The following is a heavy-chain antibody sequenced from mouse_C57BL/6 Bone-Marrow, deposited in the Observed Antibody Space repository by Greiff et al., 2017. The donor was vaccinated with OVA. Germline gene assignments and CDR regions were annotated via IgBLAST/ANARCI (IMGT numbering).Heavy chain of an antibody. V-gene: IGHV1-26*01. CDR3: ARWGYYDGYYGDY. CDR1: GYTFTDYY. Sequence: EVQLQQSGPELVKPGASVKISCKASGYTFTDYYMNWVKQSHGKSLEWIGDINPNNGGTSYNQKFKGKATLTVDKSSSTAYMELRSLTSEDSAVYYCARWGYYDGYYGDYWGQGTTLTVSS. J-gene: IGHJ2*01. D-gene: IGHD2-3*01. CDR2: INPNNGGT.